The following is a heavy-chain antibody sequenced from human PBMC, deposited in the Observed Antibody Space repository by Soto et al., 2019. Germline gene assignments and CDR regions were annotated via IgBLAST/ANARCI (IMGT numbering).Heavy chain of an antibody. V-gene: IGHV2-5*02. CDR2: IYWDDDK. CDR1: GFSLSTSAVG. J-gene: IGHJ4*02. Sequence: QITLKESGPPLVKPTQTLTLTCTFSGFSLSTSAVGVGWIRQPPGEALEWLAFIYWDDDKRYSPSLKSSLTITKHTSQNQVVLAMTNMDPVDTATYYCAHLVVSGLTYYFHYWGQVILATVSS. D-gene: IGHD2-8*02. CDR3: AHLVVSGLTYYFHY.